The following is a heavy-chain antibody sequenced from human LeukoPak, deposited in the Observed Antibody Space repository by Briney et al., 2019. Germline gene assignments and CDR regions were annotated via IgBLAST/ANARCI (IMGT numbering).Heavy chain of an antibody. CDR1: GFTFSSYW. CDR3: ARGTTVSSSLLY. CDR2: IKQDGSEK. J-gene: IGHJ4*02. Sequence: PGGSLRLSCAASGFTFSSYWMNWVRLAPGKGLEWVANIKQDGSEKYYVDSVKGRFTISRDNAKNSLYLQMNSLRAEDTAVYYCARGTTVSSSLLYWGQGTLVTVSS. V-gene: IGHV3-7*01. D-gene: IGHD6-6*01.